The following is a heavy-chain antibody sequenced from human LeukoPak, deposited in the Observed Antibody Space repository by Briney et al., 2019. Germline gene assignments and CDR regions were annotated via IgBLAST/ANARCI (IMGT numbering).Heavy chain of an antibody. Sequence: GESLKISCKGSGDSFTTYWIGWVRQMPGKGLEWMGIIRADSQITYSPSFQGQVTFSADRSKDTAYLRWSSLKASDTAMYYCARRGGTPFYDYWGQGTLVTVSP. J-gene: IGHJ4*02. CDR3: ARRGGTPFYDY. D-gene: IGHD1-14*01. CDR2: IRADSQI. V-gene: IGHV5-51*01. CDR1: GDSFTTYW.